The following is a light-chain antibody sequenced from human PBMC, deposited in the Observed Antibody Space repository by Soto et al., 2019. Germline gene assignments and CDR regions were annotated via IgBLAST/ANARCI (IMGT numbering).Light chain of an antibody. Sequence: DIQMTQSPSSLSASVGDRVTITCQASQDISNYLNWYQQKPGKAPKLLIYDASNLETGVPSRFSGSGSGTDFTFTISSLQPEDIETYYCQQYDHLPPFTFGQGTKLDIK. V-gene: IGKV1-33*01. CDR3: QQYDHLPPFT. CDR2: DAS. J-gene: IGKJ2*01. CDR1: QDISNY.